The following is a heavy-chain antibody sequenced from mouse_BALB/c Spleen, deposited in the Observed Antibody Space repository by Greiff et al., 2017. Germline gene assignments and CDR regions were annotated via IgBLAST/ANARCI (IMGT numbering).Heavy chain of an antibody. CDR1: GFTFTDYY. V-gene: IGHV7-3*02. CDR3: ARDGRGDLYFDD. J-gene: IGHJ2*01. CDR2: IRNKANGYTT. Sequence: EVKVEESGGGLVQPGGSLRLSCATSGFTFTDYYMSWVRQPPGKALEWLGFIRNKANGYTTEYSASVKGRFTISRDNSQSILYLQMNTLRAEDSATYYCARDGRGDLYFDDWGQGTTLTVSS. D-gene: IGHD3-3*01.